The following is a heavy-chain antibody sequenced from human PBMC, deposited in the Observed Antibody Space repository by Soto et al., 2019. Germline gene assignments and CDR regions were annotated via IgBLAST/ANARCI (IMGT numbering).Heavy chain of an antibody. Sequence: QVQLVQSGAEMREPGSSVNVSCKASGGTFSSSAINWLRQAPGQGPEWMGGIIPTFGTANYIEKFRGRVTITADTSTSTAYMELSSLTSEDTDMYFCARSETAGHIGFDIWGQGTMVTVSS. J-gene: IGHJ3*02. CDR2: IIPTFGTA. CDR1: GGTFSSSA. V-gene: IGHV1-69*06. D-gene: IGHD5-12*01. CDR3: ARSETAGHIGFDI.